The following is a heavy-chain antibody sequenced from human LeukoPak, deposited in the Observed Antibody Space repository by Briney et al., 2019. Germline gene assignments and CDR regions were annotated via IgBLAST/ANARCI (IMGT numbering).Heavy chain of an antibody. CDR2: IIPILGIA. CDR1: GGTFSSYT. V-gene: IGHV1-69*02. D-gene: IGHD3-3*01. Sequence: SVKVSCKASGGTFSSYTISWVRQAPGQGLEWMGRIIPILGIANYAQKFQGRVTITAGKSTSTAYMELSSLRSEDTAVYYCTRARTVWSGYDYWGQGTLVTVSS. CDR3: TRARTVWSGYDY. J-gene: IGHJ4*02.